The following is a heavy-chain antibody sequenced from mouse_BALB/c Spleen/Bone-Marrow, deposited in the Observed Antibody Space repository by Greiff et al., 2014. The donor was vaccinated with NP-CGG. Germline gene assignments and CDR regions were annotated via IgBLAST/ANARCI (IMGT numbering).Heavy chain of an antibody. CDR1: GFTFSSYT. D-gene: IGHD1-1*01. CDR3: TRDRGGSTTVVATPFDY. J-gene: IGHJ2*01. Sequence: EVKLQQSGGGLVKPGGSLKLSCAASGFTFSSYTMSWVRQTPEQRLEWVGTISSGGSYTNYPDSVKGRFTISRVTSTNTVYLQIGSLESKNTAMYYCTRDRGGSTTVVATPFDYWGQGTTLTVSA. CDR2: ISSGGSYT. V-gene: IGHV5-6-4*01.